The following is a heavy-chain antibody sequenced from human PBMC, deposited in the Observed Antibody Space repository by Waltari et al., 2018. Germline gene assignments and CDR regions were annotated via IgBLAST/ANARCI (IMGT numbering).Heavy chain of an antibody. CDR2: ISWDGGST. D-gene: IGHD6-19*01. Sequence: EVQLVESGGVVVQPGGSLRLSCAASGFTFDDYAMHWVRQAPGKGLEWVSLISWDGGSTYYADSVKGRFTISRDNSKNSLYLQMNSLRAEDTALYYCAKDGDTGYSSGLPDYWGQGTLVTVSS. CDR3: AKDGDTGYSSGLPDY. CDR1: GFTFDDYA. J-gene: IGHJ4*02. V-gene: IGHV3-43D*04.